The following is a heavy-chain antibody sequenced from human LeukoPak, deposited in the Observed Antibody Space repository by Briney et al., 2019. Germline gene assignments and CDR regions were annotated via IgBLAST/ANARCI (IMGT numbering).Heavy chain of an antibody. Sequence: SETLSLTCTVSGGSISSSSYYWGWIRQPPGKGLEWIGSIYYSGSTNYNPSLKSRVTISVDTSKNQFSLKLSSVTAADTAVYYCARGKWFGEYWGQGTLVTVSS. J-gene: IGHJ4*02. V-gene: IGHV4-39*07. CDR3: ARGKWFGEY. CDR1: GGSISSSSYY. D-gene: IGHD3-10*01. CDR2: IYYSGST.